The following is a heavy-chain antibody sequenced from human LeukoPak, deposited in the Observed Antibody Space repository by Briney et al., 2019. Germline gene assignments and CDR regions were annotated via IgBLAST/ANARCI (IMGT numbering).Heavy chain of an antibody. J-gene: IGHJ4*02. D-gene: IGHD1-26*01. Sequence: GGSLRLSCAASGFTFTSYAMHWVRQAPGKGMEWVAFIRSDGSEKYYADSVKGRFTISRDNSKNTLYLQMNSLRAEDTALYYCAKVDKDYPLSGNYHASHDYWGQRTLVTVSS. CDR3: AKVDKDYPLSGNYHASHDY. CDR2: IRSDGSEK. V-gene: IGHV3-30*02. CDR1: GFTFTSYA.